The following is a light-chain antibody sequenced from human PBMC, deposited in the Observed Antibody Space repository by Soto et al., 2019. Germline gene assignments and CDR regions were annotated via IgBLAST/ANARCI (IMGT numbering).Light chain of an antibody. V-gene: IGKV1-27*01. Sequence: IQITQSPSSLSASVLDIVTIACRANQDISYYLAWYQQKQGKVPKPLIYAASTLQSGVPSRFSGSGSGRDFTLTICGLEPEDFAVYYCQQYGSSPLISFGQGTRLEIK. CDR2: AAS. J-gene: IGKJ5*01. CDR1: QDISYY. CDR3: QQYGSSPLIS.